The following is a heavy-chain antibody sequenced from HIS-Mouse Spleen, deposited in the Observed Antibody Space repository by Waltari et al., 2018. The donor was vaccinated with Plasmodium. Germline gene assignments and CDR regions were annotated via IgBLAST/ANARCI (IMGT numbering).Heavy chain of an antibody. D-gene: IGHD6-6*01. CDR3: ARGMKSSSSAFDI. Sequence: EVQLVESGGGLIQPGGSLRLSCAASVFTVSSNYMSWVRQAPGKGLEWVSVIYSGGSTYYADSVKGRFTISRDNSKNTLYLQMNSLRAEDTAVYYCARGMKSSSSAFDIWGQGTMVTVSS. CDR1: VFTVSSNY. J-gene: IGHJ3*02. CDR2: IYSGGST. V-gene: IGHV3-53*01.